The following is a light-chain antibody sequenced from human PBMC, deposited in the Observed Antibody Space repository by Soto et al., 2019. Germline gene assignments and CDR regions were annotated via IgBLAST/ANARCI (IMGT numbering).Light chain of an antibody. CDR1: QTVRNF. J-gene: IGKJ1*01. CDR3: LQYFRLGT. Sequence: CLSPGESCILTSRASQTVRNFLLWFQQKPGQAPRLLIYGASNRATGIPDRFSGSGSGTDFTLTISRMEPEDFGVYYCLQYFRLGTFCQGT. CDR2: GAS. V-gene: IGKV3-20*01.